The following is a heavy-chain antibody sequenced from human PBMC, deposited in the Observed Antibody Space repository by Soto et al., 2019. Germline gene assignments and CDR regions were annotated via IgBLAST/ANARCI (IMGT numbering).Heavy chain of an antibody. CDR1: GFTFSSYD. J-gene: IGHJ6*03. D-gene: IGHD4-4*01. Sequence: GESLKISCAASGFTFSSYDMHWVRQATGKGLEWVSAIGTAGDTYYPGSVKGRFTISRENAKNSLYLQMNSLRAGDTAVYYCARGSREYSNYYYYYYMDVWGKGTTVTVSS. CDR2: IGTAGDT. CDR3: ARGSREYSNYYYYYYMDV. V-gene: IGHV3-13*01.